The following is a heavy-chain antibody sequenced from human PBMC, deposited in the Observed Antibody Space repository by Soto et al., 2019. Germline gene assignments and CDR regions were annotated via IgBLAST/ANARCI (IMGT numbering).Heavy chain of an antibody. Sequence: PGGSLRLSCAASGFTFSSYAMHWVRQAPGKGLEWVAVISYDGSNKYYADSVKGRFTISRDNSKNTLYLQMNSLRAEDTAVYYCAFAYYDILTTSYYYYGMDVWGQGTTVTVSS. V-gene: IGHV3-30-3*01. CDR3: AFAYYDILTTSYYYYGMDV. J-gene: IGHJ6*02. CDR2: ISYDGSNK. D-gene: IGHD3-9*01. CDR1: GFTFSSYA.